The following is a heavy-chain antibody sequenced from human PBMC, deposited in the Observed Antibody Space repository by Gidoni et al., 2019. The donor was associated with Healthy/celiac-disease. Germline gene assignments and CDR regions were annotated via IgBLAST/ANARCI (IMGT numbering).Heavy chain of an antibody. Sequence: QVQLVQSGSELKTPGASVQVSCKASGYTFTSYAMNWVRQAPGQGLEWMGWINTTTGNPTYAQGFTGRFVFSLDTSVSTAYLQICSLKAEDTAVYYCAREYSSSWYYYYYGMDVWGQGTTVTVSS. J-gene: IGHJ6*02. CDR2: INTTTGNP. CDR3: AREYSSSWYYYYYGMDV. V-gene: IGHV7-4-1*01. D-gene: IGHD6-13*01. CDR1: GYTFTSYA.